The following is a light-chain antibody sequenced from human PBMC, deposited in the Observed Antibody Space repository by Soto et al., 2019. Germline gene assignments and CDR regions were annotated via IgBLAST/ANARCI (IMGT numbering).Light chain of an antibody. CDR3: AAWDDSLNGLV. CDR2: RNN. CDR1: SSNIGSNT. Sequence: VLTQPPSASGTPGQRVTISCSGRSSNIGSNTVKWYQQLPGTAPKLFIYRNNQRPSGVPDRFSGSKSGTSASLAISGLQSEDEADYYCAAWDDSLNGLVFGGGTKLTVL. V-gene: IGLV1-44*01. J-gene: IGLJ2*01.